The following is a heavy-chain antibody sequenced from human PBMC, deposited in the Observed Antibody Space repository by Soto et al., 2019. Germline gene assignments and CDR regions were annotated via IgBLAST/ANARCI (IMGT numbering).Heavy chain of an antibody. CDR2: ISASNGNT. D-gene: IGHD3-3*01. J-gene: IGHJ4*02. Sequence: ASVKVSCKAPGYTFTSYAMHWVRQAPGQRLEWMGWISASNGNTKYSQKFQGRVSITRDTSATTAYMELSSLTSEDTAVYYCARDFWSGYYGGLDYWGQGTLVTVSS. CDR3: ARDFWSGYYGGLDY. V-gene: IGHV1-3*01. CDR1: GYTFTSYA.